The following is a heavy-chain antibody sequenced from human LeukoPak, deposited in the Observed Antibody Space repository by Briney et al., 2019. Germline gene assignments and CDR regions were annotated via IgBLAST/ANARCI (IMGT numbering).Heavy chain of an antibody. CDR2: ISYDGSNK. Sequence: SCKASGYTFSDYAMQWVRQAPGKGLEWVAVISYDGSNKYYADSVKGRFTISRDNSKNTLYLQMNSLRAEDTAVYYCARVFPSVAGTSDYWGQGTLVTVSS. CDR3: ARVFPSVAGTSDY. J-gene: IGHJ4*02. D-gene: IGHD6-19*01. CDR1: GYTFSDYA. V-gene: IGHV3-30-3*01.